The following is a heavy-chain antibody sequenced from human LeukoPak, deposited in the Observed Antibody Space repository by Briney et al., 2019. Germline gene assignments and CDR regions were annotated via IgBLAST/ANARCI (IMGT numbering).Heavy chain of an antibody. V-gene: IGHV4-61*02. Sequence: SETLSLTCTVSGGSISSGSYYWSWIRQPAGKGLEWIGRIYTSGSTNYNPSLKSRVTISVGTSKNQFSLKLSSVTAADTAVYYCARTSYYDNLTVNWGQGTLVTVSS. D-gene: IGHD3-9*01. J-gene: IGHJ4*02. CDR3: ARTSYYDNLTVN. CDR2: IYTSGST. CDR1: GGSISSGSYY.